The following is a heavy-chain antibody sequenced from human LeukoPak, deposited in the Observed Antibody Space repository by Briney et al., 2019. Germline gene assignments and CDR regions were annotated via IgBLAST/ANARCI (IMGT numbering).Heavy chain of an antibody. Sequence: PGGSLRLSCAASGFTFSSYWMHWVRQAPGKGLVWVSRINSDGSSTSYADSVKGRFTISRDNAKDMLYLQMNSLRAEDTAVYYCARDLAVGTPLDRLPFGYWGQGTLVTVSS. CDR2: INSDGSST. D-gene: IGHD6-13*01. J-gene: IGHJ4*02. CDR3: ARDLAVGTPLDRLPFGY. V-gene: IGHV3-74*01. CDR1: GFTFSSYW.